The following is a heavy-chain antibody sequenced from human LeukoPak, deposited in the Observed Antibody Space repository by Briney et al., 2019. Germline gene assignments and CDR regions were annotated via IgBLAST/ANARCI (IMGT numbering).Heavy chain of an antibody. CDR2: INPNSGGA. Sequence: ASVKVSCKASGYTFTGYYMHWVRQAPGQGLEWMGWINPNSGGANYAQKFQGRVIMTRDTSISTAYMELSRLRSDDTAVYYCAREWGYCSSTSCPPWFDPWGQGTLVTVSS. D-gene: IGHD2-2*01. CDR1: GYTFTGYY. CDR3: AREWGYCSSTSCPPWFDP. J-gene: IGHJ5*02. V-gene: IGHV1-2*02.